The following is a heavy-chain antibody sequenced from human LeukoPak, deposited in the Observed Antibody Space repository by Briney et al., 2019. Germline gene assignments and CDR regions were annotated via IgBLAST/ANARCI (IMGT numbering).Heavy chain of an antibody. D-gene: IGHD4-23*01. CDR1: GFTFSSYG. V-gene: IGHV3-30*02. CDR3: AKEGGNFGEDEGYYYYYYMDV. CDR2: IRYDGSNK. Sequence: GGSLRLSCAASGFTFSSYGMHWVRQAPGKGLEWVAFIRYDGSNKYYADSVKGRFTISRDNSKNTLYLQMNSLRAEDTAVYYCAKEGGNFGEDEGYYYYYYMDVWGKGTTVTVSS. J-gene: IGHJ6*03.